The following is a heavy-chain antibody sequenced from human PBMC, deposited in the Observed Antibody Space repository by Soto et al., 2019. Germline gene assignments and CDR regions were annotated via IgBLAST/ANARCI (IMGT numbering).Heavy chain of an antibody. Sequence: GGPLRLSCAASGFTFSSYAMSWVRQAPGKGLEWVSAISGSGGSTYYADSVKGRFTISRDNSKNTLYLQMNSLRAEDTAVYYCAKDRYSGYDYSDYWGQGTLVTVSS. CDR2: ISGSGGST. CDR1: GFTFSSYA. J-gene: IGHJ4*02. CDR3: AKDRYSGYDYSDY. D-gene: IGHD5-12*01. V-gene: IGHV3-23*01.